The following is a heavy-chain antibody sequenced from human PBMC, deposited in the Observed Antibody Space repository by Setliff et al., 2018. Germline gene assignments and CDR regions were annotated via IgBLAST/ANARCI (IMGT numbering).Heavy chain of an antibody. D-gene: IGHD3-22*01. CDR2: VYYSGTT. CDR1: DFSVGSVYY. J-gene: IGHJ5*02. CDR3: ARAHTWSLPNDNSGYPGWFDP. V-gene: IGHV4-38-2*02. Sequence: PSETLSLTCTVSDFSVGSVYYWGWIRQSPGKGLEWIASVYYSGTTYYNPSLESRVTMSVDTSKNHVSLKLSSVTAADTAVYYCARAHTWSLPNDNSGYPGWFDPWGQGTLVTVSS.